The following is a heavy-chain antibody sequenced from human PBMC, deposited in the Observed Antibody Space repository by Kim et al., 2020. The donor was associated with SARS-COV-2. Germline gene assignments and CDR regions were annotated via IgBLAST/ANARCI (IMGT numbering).Heavy chain of an antibody. J-gene: IGHJ4*02. Sequence: GGSLRLSCAASGFTFRTSSMHWVRQTPGKGLEYVSAINGDGDATYYANSVKGRFTISRDNSKNTLFLQMGSLRDDDMAVYYCARWVRDSSGYMHDYWGQGTLVTVSS. CDR2: INGDGDAT. V-gene: IGHV3-64*01. CDR3: ARWVRDSSGYMHDY. CDR1: GFTFRTSS. D-gene: IGHD3-22*01.